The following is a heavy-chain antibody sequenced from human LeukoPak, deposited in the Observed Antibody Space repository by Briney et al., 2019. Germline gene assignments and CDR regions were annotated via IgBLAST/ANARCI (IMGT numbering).Heavy chain of an antibody. D-gene: IGHD4-17*01. CDR2: ISSDGSNK. V-gene: IGHV3-30*18. CDR1: GFTFSNYG. CDR3: AKKGSYYGDYGMDV. Sequence: GGSQRLFCAASGFTFSNYGMHWVSQAPGKGLEWVAVISSDGSNKYYEDSVTRRFTISRDNSKKTLSLQMNSLRADDTAVYYCAKKGSYYGDYGMDVWGQGTTVTVSS. J-gene: IGHJ6*02.